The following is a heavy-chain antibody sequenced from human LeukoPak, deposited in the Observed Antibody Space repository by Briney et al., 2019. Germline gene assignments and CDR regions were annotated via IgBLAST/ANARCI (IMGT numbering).Heavy chain of an antibody. CDR2: IYYSGST. Sequence: PSETLSLTCTVSGGSISSGDYYWSWIRQPPGKGLEWIGYIYYSGSTYYNPSLKSRVTISVDTSKNQFSLKLSSVTAADTAVYYCATHAYGDYWYFHLWGRGTLVAVSS. J-gene: IGHJ2*01. V-gene: IGHV4-30-4*08. CDR1: GGSISSGDYY. CDR3: ATHAYGDYWYFHL. D-gene: IGHD4-17*01.